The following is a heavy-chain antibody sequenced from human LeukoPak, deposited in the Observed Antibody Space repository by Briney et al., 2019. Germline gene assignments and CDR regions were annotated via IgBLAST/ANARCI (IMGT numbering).Heavy chain of an antibody. CDR3: ARVVTFGYFDL. Sequence: GGSLRPSCAASGFTFSSYAMHWVRQAPGKGLEYVSAISSNGGSTYYANSVKGRFTISRDNSKNTLYLQMVSLRAEDMAVYYCARVVTFGYFDLWGRGTLVTVSS. V-gene: IGHV3-64*01. J-gene: IGHJ2*01. CDR2: ISSNGGST. CDR1: GFTFSSYA.